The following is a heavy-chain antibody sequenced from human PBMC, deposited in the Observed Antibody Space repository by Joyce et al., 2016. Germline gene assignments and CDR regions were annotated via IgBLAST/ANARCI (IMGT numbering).Heavy chain of an antibody. CDR1: GLIFTSYA. Sequence: QVQLVESGGGVVQPGRSLRLSCAASGLIFTSYAMHWVRPGPGRGVEVGAGSSHDGSNKFYADAVSGRVTISRDNSKNTLSLHMNSLRAEDTAVYYCARASSETDLDYYENTGPSLIGGLYDSWGQGTLVTVSS. CDR2: SSHDGSNK. J-gene: IGHJ4*02. CDR3: ARASSETDLDYYENTGPSLIGGLYDS. D-gene: IGHD3-16*01. V-gene: IGHV3-30*03.